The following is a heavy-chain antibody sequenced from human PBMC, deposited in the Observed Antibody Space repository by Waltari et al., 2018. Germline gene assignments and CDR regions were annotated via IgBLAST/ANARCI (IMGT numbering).Heavy chain of an antibody. J-gene: IGHJ5*02. CDR1: GFDFSNFW. D-gene: IGHD3-16*02. V-gene: IGHV3-7*01. CDR3: VRVGEENSNSQYRWFDA. CDR2: IKKDGSEI. Sequence: DVQLVESGGGLVQPGGSLRLSCVVSGFDFSNFWILWARQAPGKGREWVANIKKDGSEIHYVDSVKGRFTISRDNAKKSVYLQMNSLRVEDTAVYFCVRVGEENSNSQYRWFDAWGQGSLVTVSS.